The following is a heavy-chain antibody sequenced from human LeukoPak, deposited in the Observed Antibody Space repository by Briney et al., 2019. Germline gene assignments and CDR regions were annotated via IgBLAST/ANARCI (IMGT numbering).Heavy chain of an antibody. J-gene: IGHJ5*02. D-gene: IGHD3-16*01. CDR1: GYTFTSHY. V-gene: IGHV1-46*01. Sequence: ASVKVSCKASGYTFTSHYMHWVRQAPGQGLEWMGLINPTGTSTGYAQKFQGRVTMTRDMSTSTDYMELSSLRSEDTAIYYCARDNSVGDTAWWFDPWGQGTLVTVS. CDR2: INPTGTST. CDR3: ARDNSVGDTAWWFDP.